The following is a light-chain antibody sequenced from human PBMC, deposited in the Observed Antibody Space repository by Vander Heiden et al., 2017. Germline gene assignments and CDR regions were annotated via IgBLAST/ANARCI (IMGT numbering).Light chain of an antibody. CDR3: CSCAGSSTNVV. CDR1: SSAVGSYNL. CDR2: EGS. V-gene: IGLV2-23*01. J-gene: IGLJ2*01. Sequence: QSALTQPASVSGSPGQSITISCTGTSSAVGSYNLVSWYQQHPGKAPKLMIYEGSKRPSGVSNRFSGSKSGNTASLTISGLQAEDEADYYCCSCAGSSTNVVFGGGTKLTVL.